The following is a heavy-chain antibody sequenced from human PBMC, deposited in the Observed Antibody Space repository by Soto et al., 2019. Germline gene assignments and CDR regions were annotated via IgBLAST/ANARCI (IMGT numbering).Heavy chain of an antibody. J-gene: IGHJ4*02. CDR3: ARVIDYGDYWFDY. CDR2: INAGNGNT. V-gene: IGHV1-3*01. D-gene: IGHD4-17*01. Sequence: ASVKVSCKASGYTFTSYAMHWVRQAPGQRLEWMGWINAGNGNTKYSQKFQGRVTITRDTSASTAYMELSSLRSEDTAVYYCARVIDYGDYWFDYWGQRTLVTVSS. CDR1: GYTFTSYA.